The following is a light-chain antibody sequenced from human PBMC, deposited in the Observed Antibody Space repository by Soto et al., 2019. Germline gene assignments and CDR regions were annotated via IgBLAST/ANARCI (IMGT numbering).Light chain of an antibody. J-gene: IGKJ2*01. V-gene: IGKV3-20*01. CDR2: GAS. CDR1: QSVSSSH. Sequence: EIVLTQSPGTLSLSPGERATLSCRASQSVSSSHLAWYQQTPGQAPRLLIYGASSRATGIPDRFSGSGSGTDFTLTSSRLEPEDFAVYYCHLYGSSPPRTFGQGTELEI. CDR3: HLYGSSPPRT.